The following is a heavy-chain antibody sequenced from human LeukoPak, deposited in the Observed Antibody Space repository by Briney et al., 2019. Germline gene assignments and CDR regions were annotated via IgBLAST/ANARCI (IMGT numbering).Heavy chain of an antibody. Sequence: SETLSLTCTVSGDSISTYYWSWIRQPPGKGLEWIGYVYYSGSTNYNPSLKSRVTISVDKSKNQFSLKLSSVTAADTAVYYCARVKTRGYSGYDMMGYWGQGTLVTVSS. CDR1: GDSISTYY. D-gene: IGHD5-12*01. CDR3: ARVKTRGYSGYDMMGY. V-gene: IGHV4-59*12. J-gene: IGHJ4*02. CDR2: VYYSGST.